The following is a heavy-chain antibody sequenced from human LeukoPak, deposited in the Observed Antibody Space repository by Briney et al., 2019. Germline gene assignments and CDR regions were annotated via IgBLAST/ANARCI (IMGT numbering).Heavy chain of an antibody. D-gene: IGHD6-19*01. CDR2: MYYSGST. CDR3: ARAARMGSSGWLGRSQRGPPQGAFDI. Sequence: PSETLSLTCSVSGGSISSRSYYWGWIRQPPGKGLQWIGSMYYSGSTYYNPSLKSRVTMSVDTSKNQFSLKLSSVTAADTAVYYCARAARMGSSGWLGRSQRGPPQGAFDIWGQGTMVTVSS. V-gene: IGHV4-39*07. J-gene: IGHJ3*02. CDR1: GGSISSRSYY.